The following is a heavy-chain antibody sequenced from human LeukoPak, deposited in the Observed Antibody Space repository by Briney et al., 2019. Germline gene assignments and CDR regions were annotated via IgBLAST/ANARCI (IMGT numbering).Heavy chain of an antibody. V-gene: IGHV3-30-3*01. CDR1: GFTFSSYA. Sequence: GGSLRLSCAASGFTFSSYAMHWVRQAPGKGLEWVAVISYDGSNKYYADSVKGRFTISRDNSKNTLYLQMNSLRAEDTAVYYCATPPQWELLRVVDYWGQGTLVTVSS. J-gene: IGHJ4*02. CDR2: ISYDGSNK. CDR3: ATPPQWELLRVVDY. D-gene: IGHD1-26*01.